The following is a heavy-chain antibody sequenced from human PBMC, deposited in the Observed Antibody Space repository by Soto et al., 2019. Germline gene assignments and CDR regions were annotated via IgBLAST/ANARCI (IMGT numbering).Heavy chain of an antibody. J-gene: IGHJ4*02. CDR1: GYSFTSYW. CDR2: IYPGDSDT. Sequence: GESLKISCKGSGYSFTSYWIGWVRQMPGKGLEWMGIIYPGDSDTRYSPSFQGQVTISADKSISTAYLQWSSLKASDTAMYYCARRVDIVLMVYEDEQKLAYFDYCGQGTLVTVYS. V-gene: IGHV5-51*01. D-gene: IGHD2-8*01. CDR3: ARRVDIVLMVYEDEQKLAYFDY.